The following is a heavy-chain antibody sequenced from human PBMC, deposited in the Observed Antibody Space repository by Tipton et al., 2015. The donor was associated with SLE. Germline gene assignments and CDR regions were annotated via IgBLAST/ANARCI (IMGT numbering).Heavy chain of an antibody. CDR1: GGSISSYY. CDR3: ARSTPDEFDF. CDR2: IYYTGNI. V-gene: IGHV4-59*01. J-gene: IGHJ4*01. Sequence: TLSLTCTVSGGSISSYYWSWIRQPPGKGLEWIGNIYYTGNINYSPSLKSRVSMSVDTSKNRFSLKLKTVTAADTAVYYCARSTPDEFDFWGHGTLVTVSS. D-gene: IGHD5/OR15-5a*01.